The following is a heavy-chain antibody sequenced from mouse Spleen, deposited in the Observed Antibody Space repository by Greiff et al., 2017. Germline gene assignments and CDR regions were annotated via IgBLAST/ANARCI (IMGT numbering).Heavy chain of an antibody. V-gene: IGHV14-4*01. CDR3: TTGLRRSYYAMDY. J-gene: IGHJ4*01. D-gene: IGHD2-4*01. Sequence: VQLQQSGAELVRPGASVKLSCTASGFNIKDDYMHWVKQRPEQGLEWIGWIDPENGDTEYASKFQGKATITADTSSNTAYLQLSSLTSEDTAVYYCTTGLRRSYYAMDYWGQGTSVTVSS. CDR1: GFNIKDDY. CDR2: IDPENGDT.